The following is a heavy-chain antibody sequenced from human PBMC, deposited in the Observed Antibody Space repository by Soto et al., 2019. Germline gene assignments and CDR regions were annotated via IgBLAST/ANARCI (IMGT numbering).Heavy chain of an antibody. J-gene: IGHJ5*02. V-gene: IGHV4-39*01. CDR1: GGSISSSSYY. CDR3: ARVYCSSTSCSGEGWFDP. CDR2: IYYSGST. Sequence: SETLSLTCTVSGGSISSSSYYWGWIRQPPGKGLEWIGSIYYSGSTYYNPSLKSRVTISVDTSKNQFSLKLSSATAADTAVYYCARVYCSSTSCSGEGWFDPGAREPWSPSPQ. D-gene: IGHD2-2*01.